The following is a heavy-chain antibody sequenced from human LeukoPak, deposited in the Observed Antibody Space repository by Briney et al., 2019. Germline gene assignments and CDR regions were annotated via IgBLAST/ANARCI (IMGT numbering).Heavy chain of an antibody. J-gene: IGHJ4*02. V-gene: IGHV1-69*05. CDR2: IIPIFGTA. D-gene: IGHD5-18*01. CDR3: ASPDASMVPAFDY. CDR1: GGTFSRNA. Sequence: SVKVSCKASGGTFSRNAISWVRQAPGQGLEWMGGIIPIFGTANYAENFQGRVTITTGEITSTAYMELRSLRSEDTAVYYCASPDASMVPAFDYWGQGTLVTVSS.